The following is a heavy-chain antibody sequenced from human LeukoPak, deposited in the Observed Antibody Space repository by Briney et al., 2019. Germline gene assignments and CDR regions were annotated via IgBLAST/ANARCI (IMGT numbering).Heavy chain of an antibody. CDR1: GGSISSYY. CDR2: IYYSVST. D-gene: IGHD1-26*01. CDR3: ARAVYSGSPHFDY. V-gene: IGHV4-59*08. J-gene: IGHJ4*02. Sequence: SETLSLTCTVSGGSISSYYWSWIRQPPGKGLEWIGYIYYSVSTNYNPSLKSQVTISLDTSKNQFSLKLSSVTAADTAVYYCARAVYSGSPHFDYWGQGILVTVSS.